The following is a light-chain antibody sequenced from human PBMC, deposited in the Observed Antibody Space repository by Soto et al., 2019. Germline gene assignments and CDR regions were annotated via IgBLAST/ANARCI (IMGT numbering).Light chain of an antibody. V-gene: IGKV3D-15*01. CDR3: QQYNSWPLT. CDR2: GAS. CDR1: QSVGSK. Sequence: EIVMTQSPATLSVSPGERSTLSCRASQSVGSKSAWYQQKPGQAPRLLIYGASTRATGIPARFSGSGSGTEFTLTISSLQSEDFAVYYCQQYNSWPLTFGGGTKVDIK. J-gene: IGKJ4*01.